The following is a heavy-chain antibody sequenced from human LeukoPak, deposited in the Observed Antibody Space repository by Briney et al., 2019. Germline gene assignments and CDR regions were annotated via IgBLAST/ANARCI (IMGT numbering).Heavy chain of an antibody. V-gene: IGHV4-39*01. CDR3: ARGDLNSSGWYGGVDY. Sequence: TETLSLTCTVSGGSISSSSYYWGWILQPPGKGLEWIGSIFYSGSTYYNPSLKSRVTISVDTSKNQFSLKLSSVTAADTAVYYCARGDLNSSGWYGGVDYWGQGTLVTVSS. CDR1: GGSISSSSYY. D-gene: IGHD6-19*01. J-gene: IGHJ4*02. CDR2: IFYSGST.